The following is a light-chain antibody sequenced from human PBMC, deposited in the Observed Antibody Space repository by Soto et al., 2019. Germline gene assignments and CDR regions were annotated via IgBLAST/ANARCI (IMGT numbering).Light chain of an antibody. V-gene: IGKV1-8*01. CDR2: AAS. Sequence: AILMTQSPSSFSASTGDRVTITCRASQGISSYLAWYQQKPGKAPKLLIYAASTLQSGVPSRFSGSGSGTDFTLTISCLQSEDVATYYCQQYYSYPRTFGQGTKVEIK. J-gene: IGKJ1*01. CDR1: QGISSY. CDR3: QQYYSYPRT.